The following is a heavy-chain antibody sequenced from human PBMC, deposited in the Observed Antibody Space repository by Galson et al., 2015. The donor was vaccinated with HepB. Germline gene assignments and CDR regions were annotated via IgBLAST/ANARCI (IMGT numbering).Heavy chain of an antibody. CDR2: IIPIFGTA. D-gene: IGHD2-2*01. V-gene: IGHV1-69*13. J-gene: IGHJ5*01. CDR3: ARGLGYCSSTSCYELGSGWFHP. CDR1: GGTFSSYA. Sequence: SVKVSCKASGGTFSSYAISWVRQAPGQGLEWMGGIIPIFGTANYAQKFQGRVTITADESTSTAYMELSSLRSEDTAVYYCARGLGYCSSTSCYELGSGWFHPWGQGTLVPVSS.